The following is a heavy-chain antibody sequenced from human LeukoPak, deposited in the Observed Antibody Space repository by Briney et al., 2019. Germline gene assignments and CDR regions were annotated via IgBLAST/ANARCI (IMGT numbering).Heavy chain of an antibody. CDR3: ARAKYDFWSGYYNRIGFPDY. J-gene: IGHJ4*02. D-gene: IGHD3-3*01. CDR2: IYPGDSDT. CDR1: GYSFTSYW. V-gene: IGHV5-51*01. Sequence: GESLKISCKGSGYSFTSYWIGWVRQMPGKGLEWMGIIYPGDSDTRYSPSFQGQVTISADKSISTDYLQWSSLKASDTAMYYCARAKYDFWSGYYNRIGFPDYWGQGTLVTVSS.